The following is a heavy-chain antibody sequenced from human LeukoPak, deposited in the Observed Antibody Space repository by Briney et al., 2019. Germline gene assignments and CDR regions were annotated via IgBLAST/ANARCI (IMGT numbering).Heavy chain of an antibody. J-gene: IGHJ1*01. CDR3: ATGGDAYSRGFFQH. CDR2: IIPIFGTT. V-gene: IGHV1-69*05. D-gene: IGHD5-24*01. Sequence: ASVKVSCKASGGTFNNSALSWVRQAPGQGLEWMGGIIPIFGTTYYAQKFQGRVTITTDESTTTAYMDLSSLISEDTAMYYCATGGDAYSRGFFQHWGQGTLVTVSS. CDR1: GGTFNNSA.